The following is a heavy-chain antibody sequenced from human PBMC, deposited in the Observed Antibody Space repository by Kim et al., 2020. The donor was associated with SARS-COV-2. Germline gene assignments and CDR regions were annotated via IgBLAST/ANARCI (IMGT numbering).Heavy chain of an antibody. V-gene: IGHV4-59*09. Sequence: SLKSRVTISVDTSKNQFSLKLSSVTAADTAVYYCARGERLRYFDWYFQHWGQGTLVTVSS. CDR3: ARGERLRYFDWYFQH. D-gene: IGHD3-9*01. J-gene: IGHJ1*01.